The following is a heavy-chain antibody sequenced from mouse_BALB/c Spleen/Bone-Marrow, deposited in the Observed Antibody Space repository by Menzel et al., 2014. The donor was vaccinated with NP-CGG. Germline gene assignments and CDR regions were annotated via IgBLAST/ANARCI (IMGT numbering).Heavy chain of an antibody. CDR2: IDPANGNT. D-gene: IGHD2-1*01. CDR3: ARNGNYGAWFAY. V-gene: IGHV14-3*02. Sequence: EVKVVESGAELVKPGASVKLSCTASGFNIKDTYMHWVKQGPEQGLEWIGRIDPANGNTKYDPKFQGKATITADTSSNTAYLQLSSLTSEDTAVYYCARNGNYGAWFAYWGQGTLVTVSA. CDR1: GFNIKDTY. J-gene: IGHJ3*01.